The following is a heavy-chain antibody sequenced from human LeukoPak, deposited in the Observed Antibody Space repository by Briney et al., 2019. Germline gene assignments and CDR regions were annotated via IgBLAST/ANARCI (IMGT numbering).Heavy chain of an antibody. CDR1: GFTFSSYA. V-gene: IGHV3-23*01. CDR3: AKGNIVVVPAATYYYYYMDV. D-gene: IGHD2-2*01. J-gene: IGHJ6*03. CDR2: ISGSGGST. Sequence: GGSLRLSCAASGFTFSSYAMSWVRQAPGKGLEWVSAISGSGGSTYYADSVKGRFTISSDNSKNTLYLQMNSLRAEDTAVYYCAKGNIVVVPAATYYYYYMDVWGKGTTVTVSS.